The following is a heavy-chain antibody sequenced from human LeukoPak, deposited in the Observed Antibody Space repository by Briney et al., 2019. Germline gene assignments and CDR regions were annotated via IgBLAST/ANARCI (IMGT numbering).Heavy chain of an antibody. J-gene: IGHJ5*02. CDR2: INHSGST. Sequence: SETLSLTCAVYGGSFSGYYWSWIRQPPGKGLEWIGEINHSGSTNYNPSLKSRVTISVDTSKNQFSLKLSSVTAADTAVYYCARGQRSGVTIFGVVIVFWFDPWGQGTLFTVSS. V-gene: IGHV4-34*01. CDR3: ARGQRSGVTIFGVVIVFWFDP. D-gene: IGHD3-3*01. CDR1: GGSFSGYY.